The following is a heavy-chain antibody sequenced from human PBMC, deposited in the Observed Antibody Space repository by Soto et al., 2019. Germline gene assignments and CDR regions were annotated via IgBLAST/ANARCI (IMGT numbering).Heavy chain of an antibody. V-gene: IGHV3-9*01. Sequence: GGSLRLSCAASGFTFDDYAMHWVRQAPGKGLEWVSGISWNSDSIGYADSVKGRFTISRDNAKNSLYLQMNSLRAEDTALYYCAKVSIHYYGMDVWGQGATVTVSS. CDR1: GFTFDDYA. CDR2: ISWNSDSI. CDR3: AKVSIHYYGMDV. J-gene: IGHJ6*02.